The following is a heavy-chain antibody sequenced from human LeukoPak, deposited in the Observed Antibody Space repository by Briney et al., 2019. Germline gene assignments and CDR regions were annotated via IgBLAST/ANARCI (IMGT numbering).Heavy chain of an antibody. D-gene: IGHD1-26*01. CDR1: GFTFSSYG. CDR3: AKDGEWELDY. Sequence: GGSLRLSCAASGFTFSSYGMHWVRQAPGKGLEWVAVISYDGSNKYYADSVKGRFTISRDNSKNTLYLQMNSLRAEDTAVYYCAKDGEWELDYWGQGTLVTVSS. J-gene: IGHJ4*02. V-gene: IGHV3-30*18. CDR2: ISYDGSNK.